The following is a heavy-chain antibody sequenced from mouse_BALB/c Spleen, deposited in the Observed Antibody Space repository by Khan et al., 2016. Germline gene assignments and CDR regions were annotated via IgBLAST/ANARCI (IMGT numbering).Heavy chain of an antibody. CDR2: INPDSSTI. Sequence: EVQLVESGGGLVQPGGSLKLSCAASGFDFSRYWMSWVRQAPGKGLEWIGEINPDSSTINYTPSLKDQFIIYRDNAKNTLYLQMSKVRSEDTALYYCTRLYYYGTSDYWGQGTTLTVSS. CDR1: GFDFSRYW. CDR3: TRLYYYGTSDY. V-gene: IGHV4-1*02. D-gene: IGHD1-1*01. J-gene: IGHJ2*01.